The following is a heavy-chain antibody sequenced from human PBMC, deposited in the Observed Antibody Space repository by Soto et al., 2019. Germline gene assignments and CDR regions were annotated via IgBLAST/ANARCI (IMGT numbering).Heavy chain of an antibody. J-gene: IGHJ4*02. Sequence: GGSLRLSCAASGFTFDDYGMSWVRQAPGKGLEWVSGINWNGGSTGYADSVKGRFTISRDNAKNSLYLQMNSLRAEDTALYHCATYSSSSGEHDYWGQGTLVTVSS. CDR2: INWNGGST. CDR3: ATYSSSSGEHDY. V-gene: IGHV3-20*01. D-gene: IGHD6-6*01. CDR1: GFTFDDYG.